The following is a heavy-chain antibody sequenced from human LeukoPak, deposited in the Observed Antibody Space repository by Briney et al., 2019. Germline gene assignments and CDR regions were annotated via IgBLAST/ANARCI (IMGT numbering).Heavy chain of an antibody. J-gene: IGHJ6*04. CDR1: GFTFSGYW. D-gene: IGHD3-10*02. CDR3: AELGITMIGGV. Sequence: GGSLRLSCEASGFTFSGYWMTWVRQAPGKGLEWVTNIKKDGSDKYYIDSVKGRFTISRDNAKNSLYLQMNSLRAEDTAVYYCAELGITMIGGVWGKGTTVTISS. V-gene: IGHV3-7*01. CDR2: IKKDGSDK.